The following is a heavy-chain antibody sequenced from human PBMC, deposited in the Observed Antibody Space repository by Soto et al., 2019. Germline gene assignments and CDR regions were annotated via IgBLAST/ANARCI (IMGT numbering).Heavy chain of an antibody. D-gene: IGHD4-17*01. Sequence: SETLSLTCAVYGGSFSGYYWSWIRQPPGKGLEWIGEINHSGSTNYNPSLKSRVTISVDTSKNQFSLKLSSVTAADTAVYYCARGPAYGDYWFDPWGQGTLVTVSS. J-gene: IGHJ5*02. V-gene: IGHV4-34*01. CDR3: ARGPAYGDYWFDP. CDR2: INHSGST. CDR1: GGSFSGYY.